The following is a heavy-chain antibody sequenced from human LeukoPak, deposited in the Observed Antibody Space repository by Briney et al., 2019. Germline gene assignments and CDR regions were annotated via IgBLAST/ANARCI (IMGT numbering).Heavy chain of an antibody. CDR1: GFTFSSYS. Sequence: GGSLRLSCAASGFTFSSYSMNWVRQAPGKGLEWVAVISYDGSNKYYADSVKGRFTISRDNSKNTLYLQMNSLRAEDTAVYYCARDRVSRSCLDYWGQGTLVTVSS. D-gene: IGHD3-10*01. CDR2: ISYDGSNK. V-gene: IGHV3-30*03. CDR3: ARDRVSRSCLDY. J-gene: IGHJ4*02.